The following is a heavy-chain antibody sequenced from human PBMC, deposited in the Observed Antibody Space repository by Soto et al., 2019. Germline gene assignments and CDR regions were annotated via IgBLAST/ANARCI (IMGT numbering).Heavy chain of an antibody. Sequence: GSLRPSCAASGFSFSTSAMTWVRQAPGKGLEWVSGITGSGHSTYYADSLEGRLTISRDNSKNTLYLQIHSLRAEDTATYFCAKIRGYTYGQYYFDYWGQGTLVTVSS. CDR1: GFSFSTSA. CDR3: AKIRGYTYGQYYFDY. V-gene: IGHV3-23*01. CDR2: ITGSGHST. D-gene: IGHD5-18*01. J-gene: IGHJ4*02.